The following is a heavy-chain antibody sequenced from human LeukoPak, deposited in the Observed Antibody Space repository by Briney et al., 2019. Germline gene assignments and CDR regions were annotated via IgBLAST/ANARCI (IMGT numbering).Heavy chain of an antibody. CDR3: ASSYAAAAGTWFDP. D-gene: IGHD6-13*01. CDR1: GYTFTGYY. CDR2: INPNSGGT. Sequence: ASVKVSFKASGYTFTGYYMHWVRQAPGQGLEWMGWINPNSGGTNYAQKFPGRVTMTRDTSISTAYMELSRLRSDDTAVYYCASSYAAAAGTWFDPWGQGTLVTVSS. V-gene: IGHV1-2*02. J-gene: IGHJ5*02.